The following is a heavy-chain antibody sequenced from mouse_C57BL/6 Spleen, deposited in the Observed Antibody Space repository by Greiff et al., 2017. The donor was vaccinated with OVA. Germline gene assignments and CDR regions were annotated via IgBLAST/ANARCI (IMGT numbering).Heavy chain of an antibody. V-gene: IGHV1-11*01. J-gene: IGHJ4*01. Sequence: VQVVESGAELASPGASVTLSCKASGYTFTDHIMNWVKKRPGQGLEWIGRIYPVSGETNYNQKFMGKATFSVDRSSSTVYMVLNSLTSEDPAVYYCGISTVVADAMDYWGQGTSVTVSS. CDR1: GYTFTDHI. CDR2: IYPVSGET. CDR3: GISTVVADAMDY. D-gene: IGHD1-1*01.